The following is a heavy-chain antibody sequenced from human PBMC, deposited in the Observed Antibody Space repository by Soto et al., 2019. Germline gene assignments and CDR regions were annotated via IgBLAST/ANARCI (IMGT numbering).Heavy chain of an antibody. D-gene: IGHD3-10*01. CDR3: ATGFGGYFDY. J-gene: IGHJ4*02. Sequence: SETLSLTCTVSGGSISSYYWSWIRQPPGKGLEWIGYIYYSGSTNYSPSLKSRVTISVDTSKNQFSLKLSSVTAADTAVYYCATGFGGYFDYWGQGTLVTGSS. CDR1: GGSISSYY. V-gene: IGHV4-59*01. CDR2: IYYSGST.